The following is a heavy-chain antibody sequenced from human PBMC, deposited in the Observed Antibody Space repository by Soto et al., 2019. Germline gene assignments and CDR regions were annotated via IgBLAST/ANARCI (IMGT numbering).Heavy chain of an antibody. Sequence: PSETLSLTCTVSGGSISTGGYYWSWIRQHPGRGLEWIGYIYHSGMTFSNPSLQSRVAISIDTSKNKFSLKLSSVTAADTAVYYCATVRWELHDAFDIWGQGTMVTVS. V-gene: IGHV4-31*03. CDR1: GGSISTGGYY. CDR3: ATVRWELHDAFDI. CDR2: IYHSGMT. J-gene: IGHJ3*02. D-gene: IGHD1-26*01.